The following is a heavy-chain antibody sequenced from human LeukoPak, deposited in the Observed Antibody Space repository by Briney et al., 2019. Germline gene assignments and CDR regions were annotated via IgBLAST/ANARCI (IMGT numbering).Heavy chain of an antibody. CDR3: AREGSSGWQTYYYYYYGMDV. CDR2: IWYDGSNK. CDR1: GFTFSSYG. Sequence: GGSLRLSCAASGFTFSSYGMHWVRQAPGKGLEWVAVIWYDGSNKYYADSVKGRFTISRDNSKNTLYLQMNSLRAEDTAVYYCAREGSSGWQTYYYYYYGMDVWGQGTTVTVSS. V-gene: IGHV3-33*01. J-gene: IGHJ6*02. D-gene: IGHD6-19*01.